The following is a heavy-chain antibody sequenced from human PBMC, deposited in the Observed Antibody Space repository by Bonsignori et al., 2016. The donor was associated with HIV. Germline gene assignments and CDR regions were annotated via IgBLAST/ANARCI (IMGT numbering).Heavy chain of an antibody. CDR1: GYSISSGYY. V-gene: IGHV4-38-2*02. D-gene: IGHD3-22*01. J-gene: IGHJ6*02. CDR3: VRDVSGYFHQYYGMDV. Sequence: QVHLQESGPGLVKPSETLSLTCAVSGYSISSGYYWSWIRQPPGKGLEWIATTFHSGSTYSNPSLKSRLTITVDTSKNNFSLKLSSVTAADTAVYYCVRDVSGYFHQYYGMDVWGQGDHGLRLF. CDR2: TFHSGST.